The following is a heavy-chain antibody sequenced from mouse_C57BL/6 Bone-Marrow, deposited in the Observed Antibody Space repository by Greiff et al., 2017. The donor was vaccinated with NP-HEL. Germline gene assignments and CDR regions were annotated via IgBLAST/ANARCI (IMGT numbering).Heavy chain of an antibody. Sequence: VKLVESGAELARPGASVKLSCKASGYTFTSYGISWVKQRTGQGLEWIGEIYPRSGNTYYNEKFKGKATLTADKSSSTAYMELRSLTSEDSAVYFCANYYYGSSFAYWGQGTLVTVSA. CDR2: IYPRSGNT. CDR3: ANYYYGSSFAY. V-gene: IGHV1-81*01. J-gene: IGHJ3*01. CDR1: GYTFTSYG. D-gene: IGHD1-1*01.